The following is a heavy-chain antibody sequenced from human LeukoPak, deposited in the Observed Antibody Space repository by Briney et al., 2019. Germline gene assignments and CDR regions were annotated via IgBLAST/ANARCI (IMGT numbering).Heavy chain of an antibody. J-gene: IGHJ4*02. D-gene: IGHD3-22*01. CDR1: GYTFTGYY. V-gene: IGHV1-2*02. Sequence: ASVKVSCKASGYTFTGYYMHWVRQAPGQGLEWMGWINPNSGGTNYAQKFQGRVTMTRDTSISTAYMELSRLRSGDTAVYYCARMYYYDSSGYYEGFDYWGQGTLVTVSS. CDR2: INPNSGGT. CDR3: ARMYYYDSSGYYEGFDY.